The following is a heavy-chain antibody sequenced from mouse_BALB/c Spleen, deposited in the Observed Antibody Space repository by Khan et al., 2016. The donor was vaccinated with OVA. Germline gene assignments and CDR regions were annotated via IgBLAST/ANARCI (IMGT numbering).Heavy chain of an antibody. V-gene: IGHV9-3-1*01. J-gene: IGHJ4*01. CDR3: ARHRYDGSIDY. Sequence: QIQLVQSGPELKKPGATVKISCKASGYTFTNYGMNWVKQVPGKGLKWMGWINTYTGEPTYADDFKGRFAFSLETSASTAYLQINNLKDEDTAINVWARHRYDGSIDYWGQGTPVTVS. D-gene: IGHD2-14*01. CDR1: GYTFTNYG. CDR2: INTYTGEP.